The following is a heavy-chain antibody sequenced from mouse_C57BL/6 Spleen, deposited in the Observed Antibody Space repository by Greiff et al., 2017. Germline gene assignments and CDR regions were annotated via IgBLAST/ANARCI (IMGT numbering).Heavy chain of an antibody. V-gene: IGHV14-1*01. J-gene: IGHJ2*01. CDR1: GFNIKDYY. CDR3: TTEAYYGSSLFDY. Sequence: EVQLQQSGAELVRPRASVKLSCTASGFNIKDYYMHWVKQRPEQGLEWIGRIDPEDGDTEYAPKFQGKATMTADTSSNTAYLQLSSLTSEDTAVYYCTTEAYYGSSLFDYWGQGTTLTVSS. CDR2: IDPEDGDT. D-gene: IGHD1-1*01.